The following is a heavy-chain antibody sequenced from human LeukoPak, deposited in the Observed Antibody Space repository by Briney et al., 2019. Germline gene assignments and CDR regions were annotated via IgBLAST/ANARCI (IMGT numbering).Heavy chain of an antibody. D-gene: IGHD3-10*01. CDR3: ARDRGPRTGFMVREAYDY. Sequence: GGSLRLSCAASGFTFSSYAMHWVRQAPGKGLEWVAVISYDGSNKYYADSVKGRFTISRDNSKNTLYPQMNSLRAEDTAVYYCARDRGPRTGFMVREAYDYWGQGTLVTVSS. CDR1: GFTFSSYA. J-gene: IGHJ4*02. CDR2: ISYDGSNK. V-gene: IGHV3-30*04.